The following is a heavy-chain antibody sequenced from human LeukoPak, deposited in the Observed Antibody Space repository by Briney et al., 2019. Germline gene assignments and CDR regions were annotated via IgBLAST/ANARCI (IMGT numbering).Heavy chain of an antibody. Sequence: SSETLSLTCTVSGYSISSGYYWGWIRQPPGKGLEWIGSIYHSGSTYYNPSLKSRVTISVDTSKNQFSLKLSSVTAADTAVYYCARIPGYYYYYMDVWGKGTTVTVSS. J-gene: IGHJ6*03. CDR1: GYSISSGYY. D-gene: IGHD2-21*01. CDR2: IYHSGST. V-gene: IGHV4-38-2*02. CDR3: ARIPGYYYYYMDV.